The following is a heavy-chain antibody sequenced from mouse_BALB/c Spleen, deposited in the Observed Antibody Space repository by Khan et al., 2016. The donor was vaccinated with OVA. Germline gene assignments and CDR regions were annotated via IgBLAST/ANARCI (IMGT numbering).Heavy chain of an antibody. Sequence: HVQLKQSGAELARPGASVTLSCKASGYTFTDYYINWMRQRTGQGLEWIGEIYPGSDNTYYNEKFKGKATLTADKSSSTAYMQLSSLTSEDSAVYFCAREWAAWFPYWGQGTLVTVSA. CDR2: IYPGSDNT. V-gene: IGHV1-77*01. CDR1: GYTFTDYY. J-gene: IGHJ3*01. CDR3: AREWAAWFPY.